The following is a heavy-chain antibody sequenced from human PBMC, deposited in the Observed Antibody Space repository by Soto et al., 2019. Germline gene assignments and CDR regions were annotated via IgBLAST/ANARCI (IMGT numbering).Heavy chain of an antibody. CDR3: ASLSGSYTLFDY. CDR2: TRNKANSYTT. CDR1: GFTFSDHY. V-gene: IGHV3-72*01. J-gene: IGHJ4*02. Sequence: EVQLVESGGGLVQPGGSLRLSCAASGFTFSDHYMDWVRQAPGKGLEWVGRTRNKANSYTTEYAASVKGRFTISRDDSKSSLYLQMNSLKTEDTAVYYCASLSGSYTLFDYWGQGTLVTVSS. D-gene: IGHD1-26*01.